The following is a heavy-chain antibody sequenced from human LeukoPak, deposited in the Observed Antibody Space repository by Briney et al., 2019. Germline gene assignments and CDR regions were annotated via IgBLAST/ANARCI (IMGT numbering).Heavy chain of an antibody. J-gene: IGHJ4*02. Sequence: SETLSLTCTVSGGSLSSYYWSWIRQPPGKGLAWIGYIYYSGSTNYNPSLKSRVTISVDTSKNQFSLKLSSVTAADTAVYYCARGSRRDGYNYHDYWGQGTLVTVSS. D-gene: IGHD5-24*01. CDR1: GGSLSSYY. V-gene: IGHV4-59*01. CDR3: ARGSRRDGYNYHDY. CDR2: IYYSGST.